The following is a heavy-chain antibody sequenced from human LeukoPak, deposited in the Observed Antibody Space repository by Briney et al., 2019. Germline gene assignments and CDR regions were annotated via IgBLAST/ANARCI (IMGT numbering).Heavy chain of an antibody. Sequence: ASVKVSCKASGYTFTTYDITWVRQATGQDLEWMGWMNPNSGDTAYAQKFQGRVAMTRDTSISTAYMELSSLRSEDTAVYFCARGLGDYYDTSGYYYAVPAHWGQGTLVTVSS. CDR2: MNPNSGDT. CDR3: ARGLGDYYDTSGYYYAVPAH. D-gene: IGHD3-22*01. J-gene: IGHJ4*02. CDR1: GYTFTTYD. V-gene: IGHV1-8*01.